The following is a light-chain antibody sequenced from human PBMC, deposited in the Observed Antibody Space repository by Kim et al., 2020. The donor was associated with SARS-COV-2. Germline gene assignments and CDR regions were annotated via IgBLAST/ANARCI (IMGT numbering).Light chain of an antibody. CDR3: QSYDSSLSGVV. Sequence: QSVLTQPPSVSGAPGQRVTISCTGSRSNIGAGYDVHWYQQLPGIAPKLLIYGNSHRPSGVPPRISGSKSDTSASLAITGLQAEDEADYYCQSYDSSLSGVVFGGGTQLTVL. V-gene: IGLV1-40*01. CDR2: GNS. CDR1: RSNIGAGYD. J-gene: IGLJ2*01.